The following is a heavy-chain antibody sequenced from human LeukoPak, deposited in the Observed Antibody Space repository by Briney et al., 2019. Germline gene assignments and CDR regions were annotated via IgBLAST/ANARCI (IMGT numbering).Heavy chain of an antibody. D-gene: IGHD3-22*01. CDR3: ANTPYYYDSSGYYPDY. V-gene: IGHV3-23*01. CDR2: IGGSGGST. Sequence: PGGSLRLSCAAPGFTFSSYAMSWVRQAPGKGLEWVSAIGGSGGSTYYADSVKGRFTISRDNSKNTLYLQMNSLRAEDTAVYYCANTPYYYDSSGYYPDYWGQGTLVTVSS. CDR1: GFTFSSYA. J-gene: IGHJ4*02.